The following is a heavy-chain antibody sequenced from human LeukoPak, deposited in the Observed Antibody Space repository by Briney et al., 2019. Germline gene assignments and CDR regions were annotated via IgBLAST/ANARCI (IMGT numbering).Heavy chain of an antibody. J-gene: IGHJ4*02. CDR1: GFTFSSYS. V-gene: IGHV3-21*01. D-gene: IGHD3-22*01. Sequence: GGSLRLPCAASGFTFSSYSMNWVRQAPGKGLEWVSSISSSSSYIYYADSVRGRFTISRDNAKNSLYLQMNSLRAEDTAVYYCARADYYDSSGCVDYWGQGTLVTVSS. CDR2: ISSSSSYI. CDR3: ARADYYDSSGCVDY.